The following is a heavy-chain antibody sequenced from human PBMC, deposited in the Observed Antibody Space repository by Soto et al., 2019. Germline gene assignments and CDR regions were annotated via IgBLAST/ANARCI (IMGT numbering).Heavy chain of an antibody. CDR1: GFTFSDYA. D-gene: IGHD3-22*01. Sequence: PXGSLRLSCAASGFTFSDYAMHGVRQPPGKGLEWVAVILSDGSNEYYADSVKGRFTISRDNSKNSLYLQMNSLRSEDTAVYFCAKKSPYGSSGYFLDKWGRGTLVTVSS. CDR2: ILSDGSNE. J-gene: IGHJ4*02. CDR3: AKKSPYGSSGYFLDK. V-gene: IGHV3-30-3*01.